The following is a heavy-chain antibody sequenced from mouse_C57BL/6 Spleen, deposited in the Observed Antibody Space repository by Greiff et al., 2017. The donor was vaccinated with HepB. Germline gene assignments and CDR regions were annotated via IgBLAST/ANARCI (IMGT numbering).Heavy chain of an antibody. CDR1: GFSFNTYA. CDR2: IRSKSNNYAT. J-gene: IGHJ2*01. Sequence: DVQLVESGGGLVQPKGSLKLSCAASGFSFNTYAMNWVRQAPGKGLEWVARIRSKSNNYATYYADSVKDRFTISRDDSESMLYLQMNNLKTEDTAMYYCVRGDYGFDYWGQGTTLTVSS. D-gene: IGHD2-4*01. V-gene: IGHV10-1*01. CDR3: VRGDYGFDY.